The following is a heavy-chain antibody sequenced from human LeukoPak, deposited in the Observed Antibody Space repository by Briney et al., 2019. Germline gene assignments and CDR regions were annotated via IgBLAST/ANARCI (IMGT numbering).Heavy chain of an antibody. D-gene: IGHD3-10*02. J-gene: IGHJ4*02. CDR1: GYTFNTNW. Sequence: GESLKIFCKGSGYTFNTNWIAWVRQKPGKGLEWMGVIYPDDSDVRYNPSFEGLVTISADKSSSAVSLHWSSLRASDSAMYYCARRRGSLYSFDYWGQGTLVTVSS. V-gene: IGHV5-51*01. CDR3: ARRRGSLYSFDY. CDR2: IYPDDSDV.